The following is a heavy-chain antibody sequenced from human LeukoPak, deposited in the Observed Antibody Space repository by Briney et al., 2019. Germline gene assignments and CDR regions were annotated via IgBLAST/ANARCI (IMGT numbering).Heavy chain of an antibody. D-gene: IGHD3-22*01. Sequence: GGSLRLSCAASGSTFSSYAMSWVRQAPGKGLEWVSAISGSGGSTYYADSVKGRFTISRDNSKNTLYLQMNSLRAEDTAVYYCAKARKNYYYDSSGYYRPYWGQGTLVTISS. J-gene: IGHJ4*02. CDR1: GSTFSSYA. CDR3: AKARKNYYYDSSGYYRPY. V-gene: IGHV3-23*01. CDR2: ISGSGGST.